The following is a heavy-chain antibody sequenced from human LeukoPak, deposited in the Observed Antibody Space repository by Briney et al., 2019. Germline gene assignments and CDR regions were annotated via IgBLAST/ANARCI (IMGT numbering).Heavy chain of an antibody. CDR3: ARGFNDFWSGSQLEY. Sequence: GGSLRLSCAASGFIFGGYAMHWVSQAPGKGLQWLAVVSYDGGKTYYADSVEGRFTISRDNSKSTVYLEINSLRSEDTAIYYCARGFNDFWSGSQLEYWGQGTLVTVSS. CDR2: VSYDGGKT. CDR1: GFIFGGYA. V-gene: IGHV3-30-3*01. J-gene: IGHJ4*02. D-gene: IGHD3-3*01.